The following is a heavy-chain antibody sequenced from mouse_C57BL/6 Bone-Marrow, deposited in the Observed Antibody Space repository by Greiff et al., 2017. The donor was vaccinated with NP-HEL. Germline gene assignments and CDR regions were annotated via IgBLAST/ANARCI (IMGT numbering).Heavy chain of an antibody. Sequence: EVKLVESGGDLVKPGGSLKLSCAASGFTFSSYGMSWVRQTPDKRLEWVATISSGGSYTYYPDSVKGRFTISRDNAKNTLYLQMSSLKSEDTAMYYCARQGVFFAYWGQGTLVTVSA. CDR2: ISSGGSYT. V-gene: IGHV5-6*02. J-gene: IGHJ3*01. CDR1: GFTFSSYG. CDR3: ARQGVFFAY.